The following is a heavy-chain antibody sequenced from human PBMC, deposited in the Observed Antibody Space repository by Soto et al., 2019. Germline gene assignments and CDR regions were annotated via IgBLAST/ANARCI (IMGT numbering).Heavy chain of an antibody. CDR3: ARSSRSWDFDY. Sequence: ASVKVSCNASGGTFSNYTISWVRQAPGQGLEWMGRITPILGIANYAQKFQGRVTITADKSTSTAYMELSSLRSEDTAMYYCARSSRSWDFDYWGQGTLVT. J-gene: IGHJ4*02. CDR2: ITPILGIA. V-gene: IGHV1-69*02. D-gene: IGHD6-13*01. CDR1: GGTFSNYT.